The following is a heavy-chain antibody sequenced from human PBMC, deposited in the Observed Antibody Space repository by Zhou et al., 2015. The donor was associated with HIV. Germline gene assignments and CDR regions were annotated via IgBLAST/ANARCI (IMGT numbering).Heavy chain of an antibody. V-gene: IGHV3-30*18. CDR1: GFTFSTYG. J-gene: IGHJ4*03. Sequence: QVQLVESGGGVVQPGRSLRLSCAASGFTFSTYGMHWVRQAPGKGLEWVAVISYDGSNKYYADSVKGRFTISRDNSKNTLYLYMNSLRGEDTAVYYCAKEMATNRRYFDYWGREPGHRLL. D-gene: IGHD5-24*01. CDR2: ISYDGSNK. CDR3: AKEMATNRRYFDY.